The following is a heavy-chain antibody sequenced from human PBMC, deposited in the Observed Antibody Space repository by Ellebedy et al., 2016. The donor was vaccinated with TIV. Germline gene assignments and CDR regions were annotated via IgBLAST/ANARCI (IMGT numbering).Heavy chain of an antibody. D-gene: IGHD2-2*01. CDR1: GFTFSNYG. Sequence: GESLKISCAASGFTFSNYGMHWVRQAPGKGLEWVAVIWYDGSNKYYADSVKGRFTISRDNSQNTLSLQMNSRRAEDTAVYYCARGGPGSSSPHDYWGQGTRVTVSS. V-gene: IGHV3-33*01. CDR3: ARGGPGSSSPHDY. CDR2: IWYDGSNK. J-gene: IGHJ4*02.